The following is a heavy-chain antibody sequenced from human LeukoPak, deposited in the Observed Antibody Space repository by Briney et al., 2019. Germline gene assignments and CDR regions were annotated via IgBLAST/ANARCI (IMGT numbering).Heavy chain of an antibody. D-gene: IGHD2/OR15-2a*01. CDR2: ISYDGNTI. Sequence: GGSLRLSCAASEFTFSNYAPHWVRQAPGKGLQWVAVISYDGNTIHYADSVKGRFIISRDTSKNTLYLQMNSLRAEDTAVYYCARPGGLQNFDYGGRGPRVTVSS. J-gene: IGHJ4*02. CDR3: ARPGGLQNFDY. CDR1: EFTFSNYA. V-gene: IGHV3-30-3*01.